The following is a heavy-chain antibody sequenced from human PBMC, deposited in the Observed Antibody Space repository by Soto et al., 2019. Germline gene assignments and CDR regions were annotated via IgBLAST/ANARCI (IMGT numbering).Heavy chain of an antibody. CDR3: ARGLGSGWYMDWFDP. CDR1: GGSFSGYY. J-gene: IGHJ5*02. Sequence: PSETLSLTCAVYGGSFSGYYWSWIRQPPGKGLEWIGEINHSGSTNYNPSLKSRVTISVDTSKNQFSLKLSSVTAADTAVYCCARGLGSGWYMDWFDPWGQGTLVTVSS. D-gene: IGHD6-19*01. V-gene: IGHV4-34*01. CDR2: INHSGST.